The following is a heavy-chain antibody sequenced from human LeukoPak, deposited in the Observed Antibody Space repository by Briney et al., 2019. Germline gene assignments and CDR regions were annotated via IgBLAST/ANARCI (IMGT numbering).Heavy chain of an antibody. V-gene: IGHV3-48*01. J-gene: IGHJ1*01. CDR2: ISSSSSTI. CDR3: ARAGTSGSYFVYFQH. D-gene: IGHD1-26*01. Sequence: GSLRLSCAASGFTFSSYSMNWVRQAPGKGLEWVSYISSSSSTIYYADSVKGRFTISRDNAKNSLYLQMNSLRAEDTAVYYCARAGTSGSYFVYFQHWGQGTLVTVSS. CDR1: GFTFSSYS.